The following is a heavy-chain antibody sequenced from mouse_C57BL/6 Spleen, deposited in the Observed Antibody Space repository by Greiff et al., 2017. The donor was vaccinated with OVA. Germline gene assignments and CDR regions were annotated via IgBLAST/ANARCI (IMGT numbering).Heavy chain of an antibody. CDR1: GYTFTSYW. J-gene: IGHJ4*01. CDR3: ARMPRGGAMDN. Sequence: QVQLQQPGAELVRPGPSVKLSCKASGYTFTSYWMHWVKQRPGQGLEWIGVIDPSDSYTNYTQKFKGKATLTVDTSSSTAYMQLSSLTSEDSAVYYCARMPRGGAMDNWGQGTSVTVSS. CDR2: IDPSDSYT. V-gene: IGHV1-59*01.